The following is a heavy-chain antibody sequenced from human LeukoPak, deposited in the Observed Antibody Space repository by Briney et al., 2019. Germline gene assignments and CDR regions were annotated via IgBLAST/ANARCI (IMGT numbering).Heavy chain of an antibody. CDR2: ISYDESDK. V-gene: IGHV3-30*04. CDR1: GFTFSGFP. J-gene: IGHJ4*02. D-gene: IGHD6-19*01. CDR3: SRGSGWSFDN. Sequence: GGSLRLSCATSGFTFSGFPIHWVRQAPGKGLEWVALISYDESDKSYADSVKGRFTISRDNSRSTVYLQMKSLRGEDTGVYYCSRGSGWSFDNWGQGTLVTVSS.